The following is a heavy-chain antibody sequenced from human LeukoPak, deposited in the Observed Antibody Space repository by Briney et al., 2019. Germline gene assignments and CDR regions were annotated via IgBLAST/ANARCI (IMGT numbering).Heavy chain of an antibody. D-gene: IGHD1-26*01. CDR2: ISANNGNT. CDR3: AIQLLRDRNYYYMDA. J-gene: IGHJ6*03. CDR1: GYIFTSAG. V-gene: IGHV1-18*01. Sequence: ASVQVSCKAPGYIFTSAGISWVRQAPGQGLEWMGWISANNGNTNYAQKFQGRVTMTADTSTSTVFMDLSSLRSDDTAVYYCAIQLLRDRNYYYMDAWGKGTTVTISS.